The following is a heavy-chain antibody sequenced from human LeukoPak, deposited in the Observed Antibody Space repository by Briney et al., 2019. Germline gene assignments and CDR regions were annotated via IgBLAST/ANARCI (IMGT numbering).Heavy chain of an antibody. J-gene: IGHJ4*02. D-gene: IGHD7-27*01. Sequence: GGSLRLPCAASGFTFSSYSMNWVRQAPGKGLEWVSSISSSSSYIYYADSVKGRFTISRDNAKNSLYLQMNSLRAEDTAVYYCARDGPWGSQSFDYWGQGTLVTVSS. CDR1: GFTFSSYS. V-gene: IGHV3-21*01. CDR2: ISSSSSYI. CDR3: ARDGPWGSQSFDY.